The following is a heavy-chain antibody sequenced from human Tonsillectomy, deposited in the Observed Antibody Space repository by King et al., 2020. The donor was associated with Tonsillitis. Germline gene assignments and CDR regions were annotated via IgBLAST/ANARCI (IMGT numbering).Heavy chain of an antibody. CDR3: MRENWYYDS. D-gene: IGHD2-8*01. CDR1: GYTFTDFH. J-gene: IGHJ5*01. CDR2: IYPGSGGT. V-gene: IGHV1-2*02. Sequence: QLVQSGAEVKKPGASVKVSCKTSGYTFTDFHMHWVRQAPGQGLEWMGWIYPGSGGTEYAQKFQGRVTMTRDTSISTVYMDLSGLTSDDTAVYFSMRENWYYDSWGQGTLVTVSS.